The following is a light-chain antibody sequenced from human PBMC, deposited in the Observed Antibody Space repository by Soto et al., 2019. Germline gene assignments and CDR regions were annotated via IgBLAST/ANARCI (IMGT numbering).Light chain of an antibody. J-gene: IGKJ1*01. CDR3: QQYGSSLWT. CDR2: GAS. CDR1: QSVSSSY. Sequence: QCPGTLSSSPGERATLSCRASQSVSSSYLAWYQQKPGQAPRLLIYGASSRATGIPDRFSGSGSGTDFTLTISRLEPEDFAVYYCQQYGSSLWTFGQGTKV. V-gene: IGKV3-20*01.